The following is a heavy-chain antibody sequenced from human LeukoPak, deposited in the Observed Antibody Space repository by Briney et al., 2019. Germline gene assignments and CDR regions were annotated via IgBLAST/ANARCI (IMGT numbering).Heavy chain of an antibody. Sequence: GGSLRLSCAASGITFGNNWMHWVRQGPGKGLAWISRINSDGGGAIYADSVKGRFTVSRDNAKNTLYLQMNSLRAEDTAVYYCAGDVPHNWFDTWGQGTLVTVSS. CDR3: AGDVPHNWFDT. CDR2: INSDGGGA. V-gene: IGHV3-74*01. CDR1: GITFGNNW. J-gene: IGHJ5*02.